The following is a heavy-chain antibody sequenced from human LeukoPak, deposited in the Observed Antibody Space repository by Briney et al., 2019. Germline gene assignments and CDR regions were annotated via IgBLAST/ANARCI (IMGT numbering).Heavy chain of an antibody. V-gene: IGHV4-61*01. Sequence: SETLSLTCTVSGGSISSSSYYWSWIRQPPGKGLEWIGYIYYSGSTNYNPSLKSRVTISVDTSKNQFSLKLSSVTAADTAVYYCARAEFSYGYDYFDYWGQGTLVTVSS. D-gene: IGHD5-18*01. CDR3: ARAEFSYGYDYFDY. CDR1: GGSISSSSYY. CDR2: IYYSGST. J-gene: IGHJ4*02.